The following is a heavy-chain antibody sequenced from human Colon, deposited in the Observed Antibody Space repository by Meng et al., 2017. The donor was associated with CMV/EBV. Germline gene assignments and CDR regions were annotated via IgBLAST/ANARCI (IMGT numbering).Heavy chain of an antibody. V-gene: IGHV1-3*01. Sequence: HWVRQGPGQRLEWMGWINPGNGDTKFSQNFQGRVTITRDTSARIAYMEVNSLRSEDTAVYYCARARMVATPYYSDSSAYYLPDYWGQGTLVTVSS. D-gene: IGHD3-22*01. J-gene: IGHJ4*02. CDR2: INPGNGDT. CDR3: ARARMVATPYYSDSSAYYLPDY.